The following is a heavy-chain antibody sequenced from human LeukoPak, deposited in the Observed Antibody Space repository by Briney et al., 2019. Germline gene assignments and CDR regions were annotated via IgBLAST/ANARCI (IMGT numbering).Heavy chain of an antibody. CDR3: ARGVEVPAAITPPNY. Sequence: GGSLRLSCAASGFTFSSYAMHWVRQAPGKGLEWVAVISYDGSNKYYADSVKGRFTISRDNSKNTLYLQMNSLRAEDTAVYYCARGVEVPAAITPPNYWGQGTLVTVSS. J-gene: IGHJ4*02. CDR2: ISYDGSNK. CDR1: GFTFSSYA. V-gene: IGHV3-30-3*01. D-gene: IGHD2-2*02.